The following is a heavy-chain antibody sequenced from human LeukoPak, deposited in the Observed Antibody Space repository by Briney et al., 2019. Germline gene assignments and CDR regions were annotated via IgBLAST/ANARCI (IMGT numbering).Heavy chain of an antibody. V-gene: IGHV1-2*02. J-gene: IGHJ4*02. D-gene: IGHD6-19*01. CDR2: INPNSGGT. Sequence: ASVKVSCKASGYTFTGYYMHWVRQAPGQGPEWMGWINPNSGGTNYAQKFQGRVTMTRDTSISTAYMELSRLRSDDTAVYYCARDPPRSIAVAGSGQDYWGQGTLVTVSS. CDR3: ARDPPRSIAVAGSGQDY. CDR1: GYTFTGYY.